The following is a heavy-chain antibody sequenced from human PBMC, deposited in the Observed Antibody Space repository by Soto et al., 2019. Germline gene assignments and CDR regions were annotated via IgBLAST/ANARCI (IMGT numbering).Heavy chain of an antibody. CDR2: INPATGAA. CDR3: ARGGGVGVAGSAAFDM. J-gene: IGHJ3*02. Sequence: QLHLVQSGAVVKKPGASVTVSCSASGYPVTAYYMHWVRQAPGRGLEWMGGINPATGAAKYTQTFQGRVTMTRETFTGTVFMELGGLTSEATAVFYCARGGGVGVAGSAAFDMWGQGTLVTVSS. D-gene: IGHD3-3*01. CDR1: GYPVTAYY. V-gene: IGHV1-2*02.